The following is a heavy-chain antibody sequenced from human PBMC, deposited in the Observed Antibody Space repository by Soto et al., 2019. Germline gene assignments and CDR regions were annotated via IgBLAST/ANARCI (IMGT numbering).Heavy chain of an antibody. D-gene: IGHD6-19*01. V-gene: IGHV1-3*01. CDR1: VYTFTSYA. CDR3: ARVRGDYSSGWYYFDY. Sequence: ASLKVSCKASVYTFTSYAMHWVRQAPGQRLEWMGWINAGNGNTKYSQKFQGRVTITRDTSASTAYMELSSLRSEDTAVYYCARVRGDYSSGWYYFDYWGQGTLVTVSS. CDR2: INAGNGNT. J-gene: IGHJ4*02.